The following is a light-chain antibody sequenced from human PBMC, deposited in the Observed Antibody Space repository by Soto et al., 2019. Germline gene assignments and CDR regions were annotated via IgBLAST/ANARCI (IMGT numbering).Light chain of an antibody. J-gene: IGLJ1*01. CDR3: SSYTSTSTYV. CDR2: DVS. CDR1: SSDVGGYKY. V-gene: IGLV2-14*01. Sequence: QSALTQPASVSGSPGQSITISCTGTSSDVGGYKYVSWYQQYPGKAPKILLYDVSSRPSGVSNRFSGSKSGNTASLTISGLQAEDEGDYYCSSYTSTSTYVFGTGTKLPVL.